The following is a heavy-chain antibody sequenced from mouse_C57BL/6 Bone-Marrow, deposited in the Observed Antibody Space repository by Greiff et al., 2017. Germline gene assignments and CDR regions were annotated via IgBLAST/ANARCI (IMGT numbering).Heavy chain of an antibody. Sequence: QVQLQQPGAELVKPGASVKLSCKASGYTFTSYWMHWVKQRPGQGLEWIGMIHPNSGSTNYNEKFKSKATLTVDKSSSTAYMQLSSLTSEDSAVYYCAIDYYRNSYDAMDYWGQGTSVTVSS. D-gene: IGHD2-5*01. CDR1: GYTFTSYW. J-gene: IGHJ4*01. CDR3: AIDYYRNSYDAMDY. CDR2: IHPNSGST. V-gene: IGHV1-64*01.